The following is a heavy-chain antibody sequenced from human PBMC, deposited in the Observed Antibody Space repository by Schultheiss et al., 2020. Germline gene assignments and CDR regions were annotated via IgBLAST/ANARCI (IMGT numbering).Heavy chain of an antibody. D-gene: IGHD3-10*01. CDR3: AKMDRYYYGSGSYHDY. CDR1: GFTFSSYG. CDR2: IWYDGSNK. Sequence: GESLKISCAASGFTFSSYGMHWVRQAPGKGLEWVAVIWYDGSNKYYADSVKGRFTISRENAKNSLYLQMNSLRAEDTAVYYCAKMDRYYYGSGSYHDYWGQGTLVTVSS. J-gene: IGHJ4*02. V-gene: IGHV3-33*06.